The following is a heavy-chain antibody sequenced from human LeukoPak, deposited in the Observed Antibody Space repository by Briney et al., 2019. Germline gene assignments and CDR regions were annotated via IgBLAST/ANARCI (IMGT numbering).Heavy chain of an antibody. J-gene: IGHJ3*02. CDR3: ARGPSGYYDSSGYYLDAFDI. CDR2: TYTSGST. V-gene: IGHV4-4*07. Sequence: ASETLSLTCTVSGGSMSSYYWSWIRQPAGKGLEWIGRTYTSGSTNYNPSLKSRVTMSVDTSKNQFSLKLSSVTAADTAVYYCARGPSGYYDSSGYYLDAFDIWGQGTLVTVSS. D-gene: IGHD3-22*01. CDR1: GGSMSSYY.